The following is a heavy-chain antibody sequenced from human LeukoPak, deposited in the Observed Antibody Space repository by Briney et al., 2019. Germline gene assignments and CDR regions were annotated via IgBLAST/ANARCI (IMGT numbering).Heavy chain of an antibody. D-gene: IGHD3-10*01. V-gene: IGHV3-49*04. Sequence: PGRSLRLSCTASGFTFGDYAMSWVRQAPGKGREWVGFIRSKAYGGTTEYAASVKGRFTISRDDSKSIAYLQMNSLKTEDTAVYYCTRVQYYYGSGSYYFDYWGQGTLVTVSS. J-gene: IGHJ4*02. CDR1: GFTFGDYA. CDR3: TRVQYYYGSGSYYFDY. CDR2: IRSKAYGGTT.